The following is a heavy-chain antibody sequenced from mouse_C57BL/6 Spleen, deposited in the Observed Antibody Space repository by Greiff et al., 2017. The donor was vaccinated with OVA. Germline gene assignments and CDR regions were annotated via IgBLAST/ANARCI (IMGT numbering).Heavy chain of an antibody. Sequence: VQLVESGPGLVQPSQCLSITCTVSGFSLTSYGVHWVRQSPGQGLEWLGVIWSGGSTDYNAAFISSLSISKDNSTSQVFFKMNSLQADDTAIYYGANVPSTVVATDWYFDVWGTGTTVTVSS. CDR2: IWSGGST. J-gene: IGHJ1*03. D-gene: IGHD1-1*01. CDR3: ANVPSTVVATDWYFDV. V-gene: IGHV2-2*01. CDR1: GFSLTSYG.